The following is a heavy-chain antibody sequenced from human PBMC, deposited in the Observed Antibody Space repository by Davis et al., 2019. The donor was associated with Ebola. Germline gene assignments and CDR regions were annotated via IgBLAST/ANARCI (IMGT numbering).Heavy chain of an antibody. V-gene: IGHV3-7*01. J-gene: IGHJ6*02. Sequence: ETLSLTCAVYGGPFSGYYWSWIRQPPGKGLEWVASIKQDGSEKYYVDSVKGRFTISRDNAKNSLYLQMNSLRAEDTAVYYCARVRYQVLSYHRGLYGMDVWGQGTTVTVSS. D-gene: IGHD2-2*01. CDR3: ARVRYQVLSYHRGLYGMDV. CDR2: IKQDGSEK. CDR1: GGPFSGYY.